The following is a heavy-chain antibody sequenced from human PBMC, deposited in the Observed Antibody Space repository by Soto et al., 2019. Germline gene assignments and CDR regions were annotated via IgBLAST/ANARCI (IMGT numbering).Heavy chain of an antibody. Sequence: PXETLSLTCTVSGCSISSGGYYWSWIRQHPGKGLEWIGYIYYSGSTYYNPSLKSRVTISVDTSKNQFSLKLSSVTAADTAVYYCARAAAAGHNGFDTWGQGTLVTI. J-gene: IGHJ5*02. CDR2: IYYSGST. CDR1: GCSISSGGYY. D-gene: IGHD6-13*01. CDR3: ARAAAAGHNGFDT. V-gene: IGHV4-31*03.